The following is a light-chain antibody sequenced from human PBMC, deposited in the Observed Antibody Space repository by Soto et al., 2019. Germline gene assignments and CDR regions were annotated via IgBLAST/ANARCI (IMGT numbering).Light chain of an antibody. J-gene: IGKJ1*01. Sequence: EPVLTQSPGTLSLSPGETATLTCRASQSVSSSFLAWYQQIPGQAPRLLIYGASSRATGIPDRFSGSGSGTDFTLTISRLEPEDFAVYYCQQYGNSIWTFGQGTKVEIK. CDR3: QQYGNSIWT. V-gene: IGKV3-20*01. CDR1: QSVSSSF. CDR2: GAS.